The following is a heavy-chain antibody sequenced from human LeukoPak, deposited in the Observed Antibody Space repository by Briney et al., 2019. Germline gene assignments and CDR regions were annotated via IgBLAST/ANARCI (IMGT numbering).Heavy chain of an antibody. D-gene: IGHD6-19*01. Sequence: GGSLRLSCAVSGFTFITEAMTWVRQAPGMGLEWASTISDSGRTTYYADSVKGRFTISRDNSKNTVYLQMNSLRAEDAALYYCAKGLGFLPQFDYWSQGTLVAVSS. J-gene: IGHJ4*02. V-gene: IGHV3-23*01. CDR1: GFTFITEA. CDR2: ISDSGRTT. CDR3: AKGLGFLPQFDY.